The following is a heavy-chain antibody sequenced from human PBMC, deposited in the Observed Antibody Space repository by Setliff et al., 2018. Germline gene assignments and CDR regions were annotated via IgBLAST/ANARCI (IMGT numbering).Heavy chain of an antibody. D-gene: IGHD5-12*01. CDR1: GFNFNRYA. CDR2: ISATSANI. V-gene: IGHV3-48*01. J-gene: IGHJ4*02. CDR3: ARVYSGYEPNHYFDY. Sequence: GGSLRLSCAASGFNFNRYAMNWVRQTPGKGLEWVSYISATSANIQYADSVRGRFTVYRDNARNSLYLQMNSLRGDDTAVYYCARVYSGYEPNHYFDYWGQGTLVTVSS.